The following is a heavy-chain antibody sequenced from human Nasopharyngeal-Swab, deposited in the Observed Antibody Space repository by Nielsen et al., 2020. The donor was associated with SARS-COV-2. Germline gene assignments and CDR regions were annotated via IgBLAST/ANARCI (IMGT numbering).Heavy chain of an antibody. V-gene: IGHV3-23*01. Sequence: GESLKLSCAASGFTFRSYALSLVRQAPGKGLEWVSAISGSGGSTYYADSVKGRFTISRDNSKNTLYLQMNSLRAEDTAVYYCARLSVDIVVVPAAIGAFDIWGQGTMVTVSS. D-gene: IGHD2-2*03. CDR3: ARLSVDIVVVPAAIGAFDI. CDR2: ISGSGGST. J-gene: IGHJ3*02. CDR1: GFTFRSYA.